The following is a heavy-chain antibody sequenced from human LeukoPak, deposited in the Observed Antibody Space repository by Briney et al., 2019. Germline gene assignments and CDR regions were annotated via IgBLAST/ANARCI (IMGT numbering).Heavy chain of an antibody. CDR3: TTDLVLLDGSGRYNWFGS. CDR1: GFTFTNAW. D-gene: IGHD3-10*01. CDR2: IKSKTDGATT. Sequence: GGSLRLSCAASGFTFTNAWMSWVRQAPGKGLEWVGRIKSKTDGATTDYAAPVIGRFTISRDDSKNTLYLQMNSPKTEDTAVDYCTTDLVLLDGSGRYNWFGSRGQGTLVTVSS. V-gene: IGHV3-15*01. J-gene: IGHJ5*01.